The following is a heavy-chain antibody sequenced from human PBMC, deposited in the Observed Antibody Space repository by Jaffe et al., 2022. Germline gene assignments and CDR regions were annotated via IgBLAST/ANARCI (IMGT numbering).Heavy chain of an antibody. D-gene: IGHD6-13*01. V-gene: IGHV3-48*03. Sequence: EVRLVESGGGLVQPGGSLRLSCAASGFTFSNYEMNWVRQAPGRGLEWVSTTTFSGTTVYYADSVKGRFTISRDDAKNSLYLQMNSLRAEDTAIYYCARDHSSSWSHDAFDLWGQGTMVTVSS. CDR1: GFTFSNYE. J-gene: IGHJ3*01. CDR2: TTFSGTTV. CDR3: ARDHSSSWSHDAFDL.